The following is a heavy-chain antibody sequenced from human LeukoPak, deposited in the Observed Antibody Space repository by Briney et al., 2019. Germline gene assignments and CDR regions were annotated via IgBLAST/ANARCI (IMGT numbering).Heavy chain of an antibody. V-gene: IGHV3-30-3*01. CDR2: ISYDGSNK. Sequence: PGGSLRLSCAASGFTFSSYAMHWVRQAPGKGLEWVAVISYDGSNKYYADSVKGRFTISRDNSKNTLYLQMNSLRAEDTAVYYCARHSSPYYYMDVWGKGTTVTVSS. D-gene: IGHD3-22*01. CDR1: GFTFSSYA. J-gene: IGHJ6*03. CDR3: ARHSSPYYYMDV.